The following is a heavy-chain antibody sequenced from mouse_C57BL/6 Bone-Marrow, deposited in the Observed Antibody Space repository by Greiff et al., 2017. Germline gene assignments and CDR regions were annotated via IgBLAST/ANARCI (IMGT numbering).Heavy chain of an antibody. Sequence: EVQGVESGGGLVKPGGSLKLSCAASGFTFSSYAMSWVRQTPEKRLEWVATISDGGSYTYYPDNVKGRFTISRDNAKNNLYLQMSHLKSEDTAMYYCARYGYYNWYFDVWGTGTTVTVSS. V-gene: IGHV5-4*01. CDR1: GFTFSSYA. D-gene: IGHD2-3*01. CDR2: ISDGGSYT. CDR3: ARYGYYNWYFDV. J-gene: IGHJ1*03.